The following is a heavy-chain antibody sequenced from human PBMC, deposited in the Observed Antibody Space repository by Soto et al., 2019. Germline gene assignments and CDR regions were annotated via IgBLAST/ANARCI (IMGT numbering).Heavy chain of an antibody. Sequence: SETLSLTCVVSGGSISTSNWWSWVRQPPGKGLEWIGEIYHSGSTNYNPSLKSRVTISVDKSKTRFSLSLTSVTAADTAVYYCARNVIHPGSGDFWGQGTLVTVSS. CDR2: IYHSGST. CDR3: ARNVIHPGSGDF. D-gene: IGHD3-10*01. J-gene: IGHJ4*02. V-gene: IGHV4-4*02. CDR1: GGSISTSNW.